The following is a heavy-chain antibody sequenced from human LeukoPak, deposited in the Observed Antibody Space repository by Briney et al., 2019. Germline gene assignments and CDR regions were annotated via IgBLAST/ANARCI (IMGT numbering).Heavy chain of an antibody. V-gene: IGHV4-59*01. J-gene: IGHJ4*02. D-gene: IGHD3-10*02. CDR1: GGSISSYY. Sequence: PSETLSLTCTVSGGSISSYYWSWIRQPPGKGLEWIGYISYSGSTNYNPSLKSRVTISVDTSRNQFSLKLSSVTAADPAVYYCARGRLGCSGSYYNVLDYWGQGTLVTVSS. CDR2: ISYSGST. CDR3: ARGRLGCSGSYYNVLDY.